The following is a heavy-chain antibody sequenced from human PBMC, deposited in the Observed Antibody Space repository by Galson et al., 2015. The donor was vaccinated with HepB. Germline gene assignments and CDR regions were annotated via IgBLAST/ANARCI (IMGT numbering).Heavy chain of an antibody. V-gene: IGHV1-69*13. D-gene: IGHD2-2*01. CDR2: IIPIFGTA. CDR1: GGTFSSYA. J-gene: IGHJ6*03. Sequence: SVKVSCKASGGTFSSYAISWVRQAPGQGLEWMGGIIPIFGTANYAQKFQGRVTITADESTSTAYMELSSLRSEDTAVYYCARVWVNQLLYDYTDYYYMDVWGKGTTVTVSS. CDR3: ARVWVNQLLYDYTDYYYMDV.